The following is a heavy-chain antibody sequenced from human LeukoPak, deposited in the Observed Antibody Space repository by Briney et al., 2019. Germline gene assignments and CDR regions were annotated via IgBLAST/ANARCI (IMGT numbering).Heavy chain of an antibody. D-gene: IGHD3-9*01. V-gene: IGHV3-23*01. CDR3: AKDSVLRYFDWLSFIDY. Sequence: GGSLRLSCAASGLTFSSYAMSWVRQAPGKGLEWVSAISGSGGSTYYADSVKGRFTISRDNSKNTLYLQMNSLRAEDTAVYYCAKDSVLRYFDWLSFIDYWGQGTLVTVSS. J-gene: IGHJ4*02. CDR2: ISGSGGST. CDR1: GLTFSSYA.